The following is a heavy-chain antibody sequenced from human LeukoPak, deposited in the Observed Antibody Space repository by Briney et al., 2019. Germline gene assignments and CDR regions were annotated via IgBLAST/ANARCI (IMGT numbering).Heavy chain of an antibody. CDR1: GFSFTSYN. D-gene: IGHD4/OR15-4a*01. V-gene: IGHV3-30*03. CDR3: GRDFVNDAKARFDC. J-gene: IGHJ4*02. Sequence: PGGSLRLSCAASGFSFTSYNFHWVRQAPGKGLQWLGFISYDGNIKYEDSVKGRFTISRDNSKNTLHLQMNSPRAEDTAIYFCGRDFVNDAKARFDCWGQGTLVTVSS. CDR2: ISYDGNIK.